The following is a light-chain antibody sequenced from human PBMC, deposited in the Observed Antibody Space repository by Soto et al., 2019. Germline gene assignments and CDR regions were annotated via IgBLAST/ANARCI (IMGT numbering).Light chain of an antibody. CDR2: GAS. CDR3: QQYGSSPWT. CDR1: QSVSSSY. V-gene: IGKV3-20*01. J-gene: IGKJ1*01. Sequence: EIVLTQSPGTLSLSPGERATLSCRASQSVSSSYLAWYQQKPGQAPRLLIYGASSRATGIPDRFSGSGSGTVFTLTIRRLEPEDFAVYYWQQYGSSPWTFGQGTKLEIK.